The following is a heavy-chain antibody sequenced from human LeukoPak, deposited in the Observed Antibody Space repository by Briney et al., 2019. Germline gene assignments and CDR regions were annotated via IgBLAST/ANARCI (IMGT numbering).Heavy chain of an antibody. CDR3: ATNVDTAMGVFDY. J-gene: IGHJ4*02. CDR1: GFTFDDYA. CDR2: ISWNSGSI. Sequence: GGSLRLSCAASGFTFDDYAMHWVRQAPGKGLEWVSGISWNSGSIGYADSVKGRFTISRDNAKNSLYLQMNSLRAEDTALYYCATNVDTAMGVFDYWGQGTLVTVSS. V-gene: IGHV3-9*01. D-gene: IGHD5-18*01.